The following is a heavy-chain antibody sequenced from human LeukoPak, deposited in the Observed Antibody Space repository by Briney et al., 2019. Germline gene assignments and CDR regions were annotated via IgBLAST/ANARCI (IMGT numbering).Heavy chain of an antibody. CDR2: ISWNGGGI. Sequence: GGSLRLSCAASGFTFDDYAMHWVRQAPGKGLEWVSGISWNGGGIGYADSVKGRFTISRDNAKNSLYLQMNSLRAEDTALYYCARGEYYDILTLFDYWGQGTLVTVSS. CDR3: ARGEYYDILTLFDY. D-gene: IGHD3-9*01. CDR1: GFTFDDYA. V-gene: IGHV3-9*01. J-gene: IGHJ4*02.